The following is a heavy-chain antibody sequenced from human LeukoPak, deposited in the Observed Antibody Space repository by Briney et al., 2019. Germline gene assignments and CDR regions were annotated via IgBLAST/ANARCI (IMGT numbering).Heavy chain of an antibody. CDR3: ARGRNSGFDY. D-gene: IGHD2/OR15-2a*01. Sequence: SQTLSLTCAISGDSVSGNSAVAWNWLRQSPSRGLEWLGRTYHRSKWNNDYAVSVKSRITTNPDTSKNQFSLHRNSVTPEDTAVYYCARGRNSGFDYWGQGTLVTVSS. V-gene: IGHV6-1*01. CDR2: TYHRSKWNN. J-gene: IGHJ4*02. CDR1: GDSVSGNSAVA.